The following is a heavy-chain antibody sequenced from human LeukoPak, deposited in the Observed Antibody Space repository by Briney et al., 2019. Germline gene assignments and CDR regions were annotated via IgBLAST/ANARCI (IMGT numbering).Heavy chain of an antibody. CDR2: ISWNSGSI. CDR1: GFTFDDYA. J-gene: IGHJ3*02. CDR3: EKVRGSYLYDAFDI. D-gene: IGHD3-16*01. Sequence: PGGSLRLSCAASGFTFDDYAMHWVRQAPGKGLEWVSGISWNSGSIGYADSVKGRFTISRDNAKNSLYLQMNSLRAEDTALYYCEKVRGSYLYDAFDIWGQGTMVTVSS. V-gene: IGHV3-9*01.